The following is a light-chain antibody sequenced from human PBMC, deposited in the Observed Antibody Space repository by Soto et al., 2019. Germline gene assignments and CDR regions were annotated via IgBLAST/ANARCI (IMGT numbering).Light chain of an antibody. CDR1: SSDVGGYNY. V-gene: IGLV2-11*01. CDR2: DVS. Sequence: QSALPQPRSVSGSPGQSVTISCTGTSSDVGGYNYVSWYQQHPGKAPKLMIYDVSKRPSGVPDRCSGSKSGNTAALTISGLQAEDEADYYCCSYAGSYTLVFGTGTKVTVL. J-gene: IGLJ1*01. CDR3: CSYAGSYTLV.